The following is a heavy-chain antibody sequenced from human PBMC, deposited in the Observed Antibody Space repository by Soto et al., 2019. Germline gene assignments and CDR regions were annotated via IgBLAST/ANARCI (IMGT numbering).Heavy chain of an antibody. D-gene: IGHD3-3*01. Sequence: PGESLKISCKGSGYSFTSYWIGWVRQMPGKGLEWMGIIYPGDSDTRYSPSFQGQVTISADKSISTAYLQWSSLKASDTAMYYCASTTPEAQFLEWLPPRTWGQGTLVTVSS. CDR1: GYSFTSYW. J-gene: IGHJ4*02. CDR2: IYPGDSDT. V-gene: IGHV5-51*01. CDR3: ASTTPEAQFLEWLPPRT.